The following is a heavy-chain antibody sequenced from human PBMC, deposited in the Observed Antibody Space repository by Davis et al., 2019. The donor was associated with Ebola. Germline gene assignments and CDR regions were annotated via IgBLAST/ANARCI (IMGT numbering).Heavy chain of an antibody. J-gene: IGHJ4*02. CDR1: GGSISSSSYY. D-gene: IGHD4-17*01. CDR2: IYYSGST. Sequence: SETLSLTCTVPGGSISSSSYYWGWIRPPPGKGLEWIGSIYYSGSTYYNPSLKSRVTISVDTSKNQFSLKLSSVTAADTAVYYCARHLWGGDYGRWGQGTLVTASS. V-gene: IGHV4-39*01. CDR3: ARHLWGGDYGR.